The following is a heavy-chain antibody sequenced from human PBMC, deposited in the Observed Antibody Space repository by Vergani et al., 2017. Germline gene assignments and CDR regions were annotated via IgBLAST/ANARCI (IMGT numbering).Heavy chain of an antibody. Sequence: EVQLVESGGGFVPPGGSLRLSCEASGFTVSSYSITWIRQAPGKGLEWVSYISASSRSIYYADSVKGRFTISRDNAKNSLSLQMNSLRVEDTAVYHCARPSAPGDYDALDIWGQGTMVTVSS. CDR1: GFTVSSYS. CDR2: ISASSRSI. CDR3: ARPSAPGDYDALDI. J-gene: IGHJ3*02. D-gene: IGHD4-17*01. V-gene: IGHV3-48*01.